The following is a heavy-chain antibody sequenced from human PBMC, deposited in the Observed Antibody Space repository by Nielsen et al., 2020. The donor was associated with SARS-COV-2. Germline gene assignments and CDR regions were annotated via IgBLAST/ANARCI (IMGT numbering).Heavy chain of an antibody. D-gene: IGHD1-26*01. CDR3: ARGGTYSPPNY. CDR1: GFTFSIYT. V-gene: IGHV3-48*01. Sequence: GESLKISCAASGFTFSIYTMNWVRQAPGKGLEWISYISDSSGTIYYADSVKGRFTISRDNAKNSLYLQMNSLRVEDTAVYYCARGGTYSPPNYWGQGTLVTVPS. CDR2: ISDSSGTI. J-gene: IGHJ4*02.